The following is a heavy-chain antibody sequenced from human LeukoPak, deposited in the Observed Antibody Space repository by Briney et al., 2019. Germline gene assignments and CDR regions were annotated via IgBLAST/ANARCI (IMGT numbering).Heavy chain of an antibody. CDR1: GFTFSDYY. Sequence: GGSLRLSCAASGFTFSDYYMSWIRQAPGKGLEWVSYISSSGNIIYSADSVKGRFTISRDNAKNSLYLQINSLRAEDTAVYYCARVTDPRYNYFDPWGQGTLVTVSS. CDR2: ISSSGNII. CDR3: ARVTDPRYNYFDP. J-gene: IGHJ5*02. V-gene: IGHV3-11*01. D-gene: IGHD2-21*02.